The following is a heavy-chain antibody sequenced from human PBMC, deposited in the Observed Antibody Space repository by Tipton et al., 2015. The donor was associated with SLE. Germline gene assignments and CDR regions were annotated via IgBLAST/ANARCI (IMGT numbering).Heavy chain of an antibody. D-gene: IGHD4-17*01. J-gene: IGHJ3*02. CDR3: GRDQDGAYGDIVDI. CDR2: IDDAGSP. CDR1: GGSISNYF. V-gene: IGHV4-59*01. Sequence: PGLVKPSETLSLTCTVSGGSISNYFWSWIRQPPGKGLEWIGYIDDAGSPNYNPSLKTRVSMSLDTSKNQFFLKLNSVTAADTAVYYCGRDQDGAYGDIVDIWGQGTMVTVSS.